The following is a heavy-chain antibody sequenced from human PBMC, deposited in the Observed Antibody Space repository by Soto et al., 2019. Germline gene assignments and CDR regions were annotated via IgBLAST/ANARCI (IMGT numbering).Heavy chain of an antibody. D-gene: IGHD3-22*01. Sequence: GGSLRLSCAASGFTFSSYDMHWVRQATGKGLEWVSAIGTAGDPYYPGSVKGRFTISRENAKNSLYLQMNSLRAGDTAVYYCARGQLVYYYDSSGYYGPYGMDVWGQGTTVTSP. V-gene: IGHV3-13*05. CDR2: IGTAGDP. CDR3: ARGQLVYYYDSSGYYGPYGMDV. J-gene: IGHJ6*02. CDR1: GFTFSSYD.